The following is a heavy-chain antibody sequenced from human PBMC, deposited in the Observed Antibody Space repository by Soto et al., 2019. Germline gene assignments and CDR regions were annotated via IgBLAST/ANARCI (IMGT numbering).Heavy chain of an antibody. Sequence: XGPTLVIREQTRIMTGAFYRFSLSRKGMSVSCISQPPGKALEFLALIDWEEEKFYSPSLRTRLTVSKDTSKSQVVLTLTNVDTVDTATYYCTRSNNWNYEYYFDHWGHGTLVTVSS. D-gene: IGHD1-7*01. CDR3: TRSNNWNYEYYFDH. CDR1: RFSLSRKGMS. J-gene: IGHJ4*01. V-gene: IGHV2-70*01. CDR2: IDWEEEK.